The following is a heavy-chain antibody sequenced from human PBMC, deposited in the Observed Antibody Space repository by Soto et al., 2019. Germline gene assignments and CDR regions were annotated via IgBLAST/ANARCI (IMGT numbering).Heavy chain of an antibody. Sequence: QVQLQESGPGLVKPSGTLSLTCAVSGGSISSRNWWSWVRQPPGKGLEWIGEIYHNGSTNYNPSLKSRLTISVDKSKNQCSLKLSSVTAADTAVYYCARGGGGNSHWYFDLWGRGTLVTVSS. CDR2: IYHNGST. D-gene: IGHD2-21*02. CDR3: ARGGGGNSHWYFDL. CDR1: GGSISSRNW. V-gene: IGHV4-4*02. J-gene: IGHJ2*01.